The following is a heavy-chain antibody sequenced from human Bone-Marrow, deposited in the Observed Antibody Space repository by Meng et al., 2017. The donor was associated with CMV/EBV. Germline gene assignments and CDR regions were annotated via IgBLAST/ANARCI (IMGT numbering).Heavy chain of an antibody. Sequence: ETLSLTCTVSGGSISSYYWSWIRQPPGKGLEWVANINPDGSEKHYVDSVKGRFTISRDNAKNSLYLQMNSLRAEDTAVYYCARGHLGLGVWGQGTTVTVSS. CDR3: ARGHLGLGV. J-gene: IGHJ6*02. V-gene: IGHV3-7*01. CDR1: GGSISSYY. CDR2: INPDGSEK.